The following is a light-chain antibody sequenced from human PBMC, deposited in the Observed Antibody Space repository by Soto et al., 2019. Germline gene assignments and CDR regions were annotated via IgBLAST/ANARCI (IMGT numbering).Light chain of an antibody. V-gene: IGKV3-15*01. CDR3: QHYSNWQTWT. J-gene: IGKJ1*01. CDR1: QTVSSN. Sequence: EIVMTQSPATLSVSPGERATLSCRASQTVSSNLAWYQQRPGQAPRLLIYGASTRATDIPARFSGSGSETEFTLTISSLQSEDFAVYYCQHYSNWQTWTFXQGTKVDIK. CDR2: GAS.